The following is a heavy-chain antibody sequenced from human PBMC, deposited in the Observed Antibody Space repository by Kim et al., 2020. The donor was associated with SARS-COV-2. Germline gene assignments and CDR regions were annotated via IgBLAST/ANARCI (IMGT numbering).Heavy chain of an antibody. J-gene: IGHJ5*02. V-gene: IGHV1-2*02. Sequence: ASVKVSCKASGYTFTGYYMHWVRQAPGQGLEWMGWINPNSGGTNYAQKFQGRVTMTRDTSISTAYMELSRLRSDDTAVYYCARDRSGGIAAAGTSFFFWFDPWGPGTLVTVSS. CDR3: ARDRSGGIAAAGTSFFFWFDP. CDR1: GYTFTGYY. CDR2: INPNSGGT. D-gene: IGHD6-13*01.